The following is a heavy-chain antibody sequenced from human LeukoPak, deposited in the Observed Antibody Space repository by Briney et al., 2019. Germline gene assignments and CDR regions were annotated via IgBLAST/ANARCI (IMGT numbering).Heavy chain of an antibody. J-gene: IGHJ4*02. V-gene: IGHV3-23*01. D-gene: IGHD3-10*01. CDR3: AKSDNCFGEFLFDY. CDR1: GFTFSSYA. CDR2: ISGRGGST. Sequence: QPGGSLRLSCAASGFTFSSYAMSWVRQAPGKGLEWVSAISGRGGSTYYADSVKGRFTISRDNSKNTLYLQMNSLRAEDTAVYYCAKSDNCFGEFLFDYWGQGTLVTVSS.